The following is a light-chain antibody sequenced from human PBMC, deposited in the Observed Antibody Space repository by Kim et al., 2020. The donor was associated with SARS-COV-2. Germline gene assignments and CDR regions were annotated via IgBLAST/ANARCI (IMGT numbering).Light chain of an antibody. CDR2: DAS. CDR3: QQRTKWPPYT. CDR1: QSVDIY. J-gene: IGKJ2*01. Sequence: SPGERATLPGTTSQSVDIYLAWYQQQPGQPPRLLIYDASRRAPGIPARFSGSGSGTDFTLTNNSLEPEDFAVYYCQQRTKWPPYTFGQGTKVDIK. V-gene: IGKV3-11*01.